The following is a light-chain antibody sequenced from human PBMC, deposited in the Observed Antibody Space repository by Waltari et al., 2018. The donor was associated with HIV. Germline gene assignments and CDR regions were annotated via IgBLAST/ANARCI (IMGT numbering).Light chain of an antibody. CDR2: EVS. J-gene: IGKJ5*01. V-gene: IGKV2D-29*01. CDR1: QSLLHSDGNTY. Sequence: DIVMTQTPLSLSVPPGRPASISCMSTQSLLHSDGNTYLYWYLQKAGQPPQLLIYEVSNRFSGGPDRFSGSGSGTYFTLKISRVEAEDVGVYYCMQSTQLPITFGQGTRLEIK. CDR3: MQSTQLPIT.